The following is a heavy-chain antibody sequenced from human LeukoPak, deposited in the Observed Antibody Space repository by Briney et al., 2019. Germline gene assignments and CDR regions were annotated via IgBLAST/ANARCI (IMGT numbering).Heavy chain of an antibody. J-gene: IGHJ6*03. CDR3: ARYSSSWSSYYYYYYMDV. CDR1: GGSFSGYY. CDR2: INHSGST. V-gene: IGHV4-34*01. D-gene: IGHD6-13*01. Sequence: SETLSLTCAVYGGSFSGYYWSWIRQPPGKGLEWLGEINHSGSTNYNPSLKSRVTISVDTSKNQFSLKLSSVTAADTAVYYCARYSSSWSSYYYYYYMDVWGKGTTVTISS.